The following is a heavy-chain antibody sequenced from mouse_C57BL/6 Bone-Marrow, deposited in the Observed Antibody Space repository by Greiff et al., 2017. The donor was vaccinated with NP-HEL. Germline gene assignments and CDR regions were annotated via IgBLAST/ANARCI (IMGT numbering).Heavy chain of an antibody. CDR2: IDPSDSYT. V-gene: IGHV1-50*01. CDR1: GYTFTTYW. J-gene: IGHJ3*01. D-gene: IGHD1-1*01. CDR3: ARKAYYGRSYEFAY. Sequence: QVQLQQPGAELVKPGASVKLSCKASGYTFTTYWMQWVKQRPGQGLEWIGEIDPSDSYTNYNQKCKGKATLTVDTSSSTANMQLSSLTSEDSAVYYCARKAYYGRSYEFAYWGQGTLVTVSA.